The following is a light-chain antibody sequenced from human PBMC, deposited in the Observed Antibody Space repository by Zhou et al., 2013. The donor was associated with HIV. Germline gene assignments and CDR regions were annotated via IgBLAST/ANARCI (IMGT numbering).Light chain of an antibody. CDR2: GAS. J-gene: IGKJ2*01. CDR1: QTVSSN. V-gene: IGKV3-15*01. CDR3: HQYARAPYT. Sequence: EIVMTQSPAIMSVSPGERATLSCRASQTVSSNLAWYQQKPGQAPRLLIYGASTRATGIPARFSGSGSGTEFTLTISRLEPEDFAVYFCHQYARAPYTFGQGTKLEV.